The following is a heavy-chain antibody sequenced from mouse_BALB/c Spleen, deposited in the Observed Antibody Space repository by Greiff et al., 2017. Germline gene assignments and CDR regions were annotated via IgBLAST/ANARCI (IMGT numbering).Heavy chain of an antibody. V-gene: IGHV5-6-5*01. CDR2: ISSGGST. Sequence: EVHLVESGGGLVKPGGSLKLSCAASGFTFSSYAMSWVRQTPEKRLEWVASISSGGSTYYPDSVKGRFTISRDNARNILYLQMSSLRSEDTAMYYCARGGWDYFDYWGQGTTLTVSS. D-gene: IGHD1-1*02. J-gene: IGHJ2*01. CDR1: GFTFSSYA. CDR3: ARGGWDYFDY.